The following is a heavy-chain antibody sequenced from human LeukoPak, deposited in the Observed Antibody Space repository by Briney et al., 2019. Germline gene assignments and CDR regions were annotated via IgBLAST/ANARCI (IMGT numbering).Heavy chain of an antibody. J-gene: IGHJ4*02. CDR3: ARVEFRMVRGVPSYYFDY. CDR1: GFTFSSYG. V-gene: IGHV3-30*02. Sequence: GGSLRLSCAASGFTFSSYGMHWVRQAPGKGLEGVAFIRYDGSNKYYADSVKGRFTISRDNSKNTLYLQMNSLRAEDTAVYYCARVEFRMVRGVPSYYFDYWGQGTLVTVSS. CDR2: IRYDGSNK. D-gene: IGHD3-10*01.